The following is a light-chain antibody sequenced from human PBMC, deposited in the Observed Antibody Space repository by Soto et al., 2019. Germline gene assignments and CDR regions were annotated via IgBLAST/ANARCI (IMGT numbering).Light chain of an antibody. V-gene: IGKV2-28*01. Sequence: DIVMTQSPLSLPVTPGEPASISCRSSQSFLHSNGYKYVDWYLQKPGQSPQLLIYLGSNRASGVPDRFSGSGSGTDFTLKISRVEAEDVGVYYCMQTLQTPATFGQGTKLEIK. CDR1: QSFLHSNGYKY. J-gene: IGKJ2*01. CDR2: LGS. CDR3: MQTLQTPAT.